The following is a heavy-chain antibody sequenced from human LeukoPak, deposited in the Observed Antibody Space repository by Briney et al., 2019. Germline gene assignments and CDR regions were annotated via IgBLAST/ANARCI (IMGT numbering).Heavy chain of an antibody. D-gene: IGHD3-3*01. J-gene: IGHJ5*02. Sequence: ASVKVSCKASGYTFTSYYMHWVRQAPGQGLEWMGIINPSGDSTSYAQKFQGRVTMTRDTSTSTVYMELSSLRSEDTAVYYCARSYYDFWSGLANWFDPWGQGTLVTVSS. V-gene: IGHV1-46*01. CDR1: GYTFTSYY. CDR2: INPSGDST. CDR3: ARSYYDFWSGLANWFDP.